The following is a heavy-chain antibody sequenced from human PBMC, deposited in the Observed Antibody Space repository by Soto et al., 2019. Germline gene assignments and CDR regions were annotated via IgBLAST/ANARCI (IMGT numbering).Heavy chain of an antibody. CDR2: SIPIYGTA. CDR1: GGTFNNYP. V-gene: IGHV1-69*01. CDR3: AIGRGSSGDDHYYYFDMDV. D-gene: IGHD5-12*01. J-gene: IGHJ6*02. Sequence: QVQLVQSGAEVKKPASSVKVSCKASGGTFNNYPITWVRQAPGEGLEWMGGSIPIYGTANYAQNFQGRVTISVDEPTSTAYMELSSLRSEDTAVYYCAIGRGSSGDDHYYYFDMDVWGPGTTVTVSS.